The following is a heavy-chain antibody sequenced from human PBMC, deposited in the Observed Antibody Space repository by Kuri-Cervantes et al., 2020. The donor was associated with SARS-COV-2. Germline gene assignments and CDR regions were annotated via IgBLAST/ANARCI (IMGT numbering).Heavy chain of an antibody. D-gene: IGHD4-11*01. CDR2: IDWDDDK. J-gene: IGHJ4*02. CDR3: VRIRAATVIADY. V-gene: IGHV2-70*11. Sequence: SGPTLVKPTQTLTLTCTFSGFSLTTSGMCVAWIRQPPGKALEWLARIDWDDDKYYKTSLNTRLSISKDTSKDQVVLTMTNMHPVDTATYYCVRIRAATVIADYWGQGTLVTVSS. CDR1: GFSLTTSGMC.